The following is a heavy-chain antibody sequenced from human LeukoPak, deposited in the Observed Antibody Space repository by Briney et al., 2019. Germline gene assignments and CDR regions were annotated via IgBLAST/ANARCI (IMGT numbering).Heavy chain of an antibody. Sequence: PGGSLRLSCAASGFTFSSYSMSWVRQAPGKGLEWVSSISSSSSYIYYADSVKGRFTISRDNAKNSLYLQMNSLRAEDTAVYYCARVEDRGYYDSTGYWGQGTLVTVSS. CDR1: GFTFSSYS. V-gene: IGHV3-21*01. J-gene: IGHJ4*02. D-gene: IGHD3-22*01. CDR2: ISSSSSYI. CDR3: ARVEDRGYYDSTGY.